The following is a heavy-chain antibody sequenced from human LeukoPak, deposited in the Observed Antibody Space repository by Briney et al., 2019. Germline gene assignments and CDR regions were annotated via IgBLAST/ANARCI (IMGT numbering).Heavy chain of an antibody. V-gene: IGHV1-2*02. CDR3: ARGRGSYSYGLDAFDI. J-gene: IGHJ3*02. CDR1: GYTFTGYY. D-gene: IGHD5-18*01. Sequence: SVKVSCKASGYTFTGYYMHWVRQAPGQGVEWMGWINPNSGGTNYAQKFQGRVTMTRDTSISTDYMEVSRVRCEDKGGYYCARGRGSYSYGLDAFDICGQGTMVTVPS. CDR2: INPNSGGT.